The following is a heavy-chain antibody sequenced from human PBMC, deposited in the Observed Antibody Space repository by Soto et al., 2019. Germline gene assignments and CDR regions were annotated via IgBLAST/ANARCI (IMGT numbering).Heavy chain of an antibody. D-gene: IGHD3-9*01. CDR1: GFTFTSSA. Sequence: GASVKVSCKASGFTFTSSAVQWVRQARGQRLEWIGWIVAGSGNTNYAQKFQERVTITRDMSTSTAYMELSSLRSEDTAVYYCAADSPYPYYDILTGYSQYYYYYGMDVWGQGTTVTVSS. CDR3: AADSPYPYYDILTGYSQYYYYYGMDV. V-gene: IGHV1-58*01. J-gene: IGHJ6*02. CDR2: IVAGSGNT.